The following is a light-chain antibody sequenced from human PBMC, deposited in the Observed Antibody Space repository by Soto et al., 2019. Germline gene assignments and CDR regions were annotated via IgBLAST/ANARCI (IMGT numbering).Light chain of an antibody. V-gene: IGKV3-20*01. CDR3: QQYANWPKT. Sequence: EIVLTQSPGTLSLSPGERATLSCRASQIVSSTYLAWFQQKPGQAPRLLIYDASNRATGIPARFSGSGSGTDFTLTISSLQSEDLAVYYCQQYANWPKTFGQGTKVDIK. CDR1: QIVSSTY. CDR2: DAS. J-gene: IGKJ1*01.